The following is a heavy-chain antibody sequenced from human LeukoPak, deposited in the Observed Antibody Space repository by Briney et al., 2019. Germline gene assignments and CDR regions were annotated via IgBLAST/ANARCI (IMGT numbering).Heavy chain of an antibody. CDR2: ISSSSSNI. D-gene: IGHD1-26*01. CDR1: GFTFSTYS. CDR3: ARLVVGATYHWFDP. V-gene: IGHV3-48*02. Sequence: GGSLRLSCAASGFTFSTYSMNWVRQAPGKGLEWVSYISSSSSNIYYADSVKGRFTISRDNAKNSLYLQVNSLRDEDTAVYYCARLVVGATYHWFDPWGRGTLVTVSA. J-gene: IGHJ5*02.